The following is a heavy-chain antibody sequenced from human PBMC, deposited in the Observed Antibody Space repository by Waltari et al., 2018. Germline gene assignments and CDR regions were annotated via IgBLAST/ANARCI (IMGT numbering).Heavy chain of an antibody. Sequence: EVEVEESGGTLVQPGGSLRLSCAASGFSFSGYAMSWVRQAPGKGLGWVSSISGSGDNRVYADDVRGGCTSAGDNARDTMYLQMNTLGDEDTAVDFCAKGSRGYTAFYFDYWGQGTLVTVSS. V-gene: IGHV3-23*04. CDR2: ISGSGDNR. J-gene: IGHJ4*02. D-gene: IGHD3-22*01. CDR3: AKGSRGYTAFYFDY. CDR1: GFSFSGYA.